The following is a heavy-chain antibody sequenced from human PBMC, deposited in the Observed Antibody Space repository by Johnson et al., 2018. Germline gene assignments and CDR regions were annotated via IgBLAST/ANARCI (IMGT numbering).Heavy chain of an antibody. CDR1: GFTFSSYG. V-gene: IGHV3-30*18. CDR2: ISYDGSRQ. CDR3: AKDRGSSFRTVDASAI. Sequence: VQLQESGGGVVQPGKSLRLSCEASGFTFSSYGMHWVRQAPGKGLEWVAVISYDGSRQYYGDSVKGRFTISRDNLRDALYLEMNSLRKEDTALYFCAKDRGSSFRTVDASAIWGQGTKVTVSS. J-gene: IGHJ3*02. D-gene: IGHD2-2*01.